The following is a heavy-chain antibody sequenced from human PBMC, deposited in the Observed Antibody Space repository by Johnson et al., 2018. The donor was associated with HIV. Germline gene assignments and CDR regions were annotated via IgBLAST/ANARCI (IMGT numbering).Heavy chain of an antibody. CDR3: VRDGSQLADAFDI. V-gene: IGHV3-30*04. CDR2: ISYDGSNQ. Sequence: QVQLVESGGGVVQPGRSLRLSCTASGFTFSNYAIHWVRQAPGKGLEWVTVISYDGSNQYYADSVKGRFTISRDNSKNTLYLQMNSLRAEDTAVYYCVRDGSQLADAFDIWGQGTMVTVSS. CDR1: GFTFSNYA. J-gene: IGHJ3*02. D-gene: IGHD6-6*01.